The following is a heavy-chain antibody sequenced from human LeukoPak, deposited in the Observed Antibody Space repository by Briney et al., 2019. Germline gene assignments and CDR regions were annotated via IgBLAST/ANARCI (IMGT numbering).Heavy chain of an antibody. CDR3: ARDLGYYRADY. D-gene: IGHD1-26*01. CDR2: IKGDGSDN. CDR1: GFTFSSCW. V-gene: IGHV3-7*04. J-gene: IGHJ4*02. Sequence: GGSLRLSCAASGFTFSSCWMTWVRQAPGKGLEWVANIKGDGSDNHYVDSVRGRFTISRDNAKNSLYLQMNSLRAEDTAVYYCARDLGYYRADYWGQGTLVTVSS.